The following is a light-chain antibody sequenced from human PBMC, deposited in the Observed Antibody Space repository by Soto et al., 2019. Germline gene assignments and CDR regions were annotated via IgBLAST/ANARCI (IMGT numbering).Light chain of an antibody. Sequence: SYELTQPPSVSVAPGQTAAITCGGDNIVTKRVHWYQQRPGQAPVLVVYDDNARPSGIPDRISGSKSGTSATLTIIGLQTGDEADYYCATWDSALSAGVFGGGTQLTVL. J-gene: IGLJ3*02. CDR1: NIVTKR. V-gene: IGLV3-21*02. CDR3: ATWDSALSAGV. CDR2: DDN.